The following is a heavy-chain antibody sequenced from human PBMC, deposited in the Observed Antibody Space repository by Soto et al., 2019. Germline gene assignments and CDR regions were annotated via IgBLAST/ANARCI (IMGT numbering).Heavy chain of an antibody. CDR1: GGSISSGDYY. Sequence: SETLSLTCTVSGGSISSGDYYWSWFRQPPGKGMEWIGYIYYSGSTYYNPSLKSRVTISVDTSKNQSSLKLSSVTAADTAVYYCARDNILGILYGGMDVWGQGTTVTVSS. D-gene: IGHD3-3*01. V-gene: IGHV4-30-4*01. CDR2: IYYSGST. CDR3: ARDNILGILYGGMDV. J-gene: IGHJ6*02.